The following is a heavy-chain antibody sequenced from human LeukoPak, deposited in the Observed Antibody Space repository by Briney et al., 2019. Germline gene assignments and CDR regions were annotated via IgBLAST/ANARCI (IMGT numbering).Heavy chain of an antibody. CDR2: ISGSGGST. V-gene: IGHV3-23*01. CDR1: GFTFSSYA. CDR3: AKDDSGWYPYMDYFDY. Sequence: GGSLRLSCAASGFTFSSYAMSWVRQAPGKGLEWVSAISGSGGSTYYADSVKGRFTISRDNSKNTLYLQMNSLRAEDTAVYYCAKDDSGWYPYMDYFDYWGQGTLVTVSS. J-gene: IGHJ4*02. D-gene: IGHD6-19*01.